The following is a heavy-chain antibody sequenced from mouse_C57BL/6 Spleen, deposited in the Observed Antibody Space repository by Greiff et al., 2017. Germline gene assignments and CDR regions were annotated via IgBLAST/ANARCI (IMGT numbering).Heavy chain of an antibody. CDR3: TRACYYGGC. CDR2: IDPETGGT. D-gene: IGHD1-1*01. CDR1: GYTFTDYE. J-gene: IGHJ2*01. V-gene: IGHV1-15*01. Sequence: QVQLQQSGAELVRPGASVTLSCKASGYTFTDYEMHWVKQTPVHGLEWIGAIDPETGGTAYNQKFKGKAILTADKSSSTAYMELRSLTSEDSAVYYCTRACYYGGCWGQGTTLTVSS.